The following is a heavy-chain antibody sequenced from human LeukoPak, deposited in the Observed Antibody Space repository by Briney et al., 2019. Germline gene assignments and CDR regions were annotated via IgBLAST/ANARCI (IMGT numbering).Heavy chain of an antibody. D-gene: IGHD2-8*01. Sequence: GASVKVSCKAAGYAFIGYYIHWVRQAPGQGLEWVGRINPNSGGTNYAQNFQARVTMTRDTSISTAYMELSSLTSDDTAVYYCARSLLGVGNVPRLYDYWGQGTLVTVSS. J-gene: IGHJ4*02. CDR3: ARSLLGVGNVPRLYDY. CDR1: GYAFIGYY. V-gene: IGHV1-2*06. CDR2: INPNSGGT.